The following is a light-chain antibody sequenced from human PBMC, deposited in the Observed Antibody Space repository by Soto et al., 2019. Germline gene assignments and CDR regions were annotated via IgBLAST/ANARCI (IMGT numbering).Light chain of an antibody. CDR3: TSYAGGNNV. J-gene: IGLJ1*01. CDR2: EVN. V-gene: IGLV2-8*01. Sequence: QSVLTQPPSASGSPGQSVTISCTGTSSDVGGYNYVSWYQQNPGKVPKLMIYEVNKRPSGVPDLFSGSKSGNTASLTVSGLQAEEEADYYCTSYAGGNNVFGTGTKLTVL. CDR1: SSDVGGYNY.